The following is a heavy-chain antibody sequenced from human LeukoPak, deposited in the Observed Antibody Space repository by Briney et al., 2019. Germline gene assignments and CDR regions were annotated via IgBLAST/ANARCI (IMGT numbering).Heavy chain of an antibody. D-gene: IGHD3-10*01. J-gene: IGHJ4*02. CDR3: ATPYYYGSGSYYY. CDR2: INHSGST. V-gene: IGHV4-34*01. Sequence: SETLSLTCAVYGGSFSGYYWSWIRQPPGKGLGWIGEINHSGSTNYNPSLKSRVTISVDTSKNQFSLKLSSVTAADTAVYYCATPYYYGSGSYYYWGQGTLVTVSS. CDR1: GGSFSGYY.